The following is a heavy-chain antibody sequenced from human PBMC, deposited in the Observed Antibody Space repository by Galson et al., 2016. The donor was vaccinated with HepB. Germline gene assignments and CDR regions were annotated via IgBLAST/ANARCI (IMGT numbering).Heavy chain of an antibody. J-gene: IGHJ4*02. CDR2: SSGRDDRT. CDR3: AKESPPGRGWYTVEF. D-gene: IGHD6-19*01. CDR1: GFTFSSYG. Sequence: SLRLSCAASGFTFSSYGMSWVRQAPGTGLEWVSASSGRDDRTYYADSVKGRFTISRDNSKNTLYLQMNNLRAEDTAVYYCAKESPPGRGWYTVEFWGQGTLVTVSS. V-gene: IGHV3-23*01.